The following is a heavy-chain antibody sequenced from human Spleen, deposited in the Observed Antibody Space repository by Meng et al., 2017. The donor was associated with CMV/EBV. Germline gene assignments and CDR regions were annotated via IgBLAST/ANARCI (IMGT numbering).Heavy chain of an antibody. CDR2: INPSGGST. CDR1: GFTFTSYG. CDR3: AREDTGGSYYV. Sequence: CKASGFTFTSYGISWVRQAPGQGLEWMGIINPSGGSTSYAQKFQGRVTMTRDTSTSTVYMELSSLRSEDTAVYYCAREDTGGSYYVWGQGTLVTVSS. V-gene: IGHV1-46*01. D-gene: IGHD1-26*01. J-gene: IGHJ4*02.